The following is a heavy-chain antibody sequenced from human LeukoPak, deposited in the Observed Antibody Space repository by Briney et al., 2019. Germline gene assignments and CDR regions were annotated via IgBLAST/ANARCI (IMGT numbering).Heavy chain of an antibody. CDR3: ARGGSSWYTFDY. J-gene: IGHJ4*02. Sequence: ASVKVSCKASGYTFTSYDINWVRQATGQGLEWMGWMNPNSGNTGYAQKFQGRVTLTRYTSISTAYMELSRLRSEDTAVYYCARGGSSWYTFDYWGQGTLVTVSS. D-gene: IGHD6-13*01. V-gene: IGHV1-8*01. CDR2: MNPNSGNT. CDR1: GYTFTSYD.